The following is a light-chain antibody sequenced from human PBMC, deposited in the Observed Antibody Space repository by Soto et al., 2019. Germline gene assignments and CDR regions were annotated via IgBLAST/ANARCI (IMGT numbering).Light chain of an antibody. CDR2: EVS. Sequence: QSVLTQPASVSGSPGQSITISCTGTSSDVGGYNYVSWYQQQSGKAPKLIIHEVSNRPSGVSNRFSGSKSGNTASLTISGLQAEDEADYYCSSYVGSNNFPYVFXTGTKVTVL. CDR3: SSYVGSNNFPYV. J-gene: IGLJ1*01. CDR1: SSDVGGYNY. V-gene: IGLV2-14*01.